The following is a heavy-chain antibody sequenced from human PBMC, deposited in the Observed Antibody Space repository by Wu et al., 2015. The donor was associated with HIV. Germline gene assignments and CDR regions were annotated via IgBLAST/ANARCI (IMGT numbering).Heavy chain of an antibody. CDR3: ARDWSMVRGVTYYYYGMDV. D-gene: IGHD3-10*01. V-gene: IGHV1-69*13. Sequence: QVQLVQSGAEVKEPGASVKVSCKASGGTFSSYAISWVRQAPGQGLEWMGGIIPIFGTANYAQKFQGRVTITADESTSTAYMELSSLRSDDTAVYYCARDWSMVRGVTYYYYGMDVWGQGTTVTVSS. J-gene: IGHJ6*02. CDR1: GGTFSSYA. CDR2: IIPIFGTA.